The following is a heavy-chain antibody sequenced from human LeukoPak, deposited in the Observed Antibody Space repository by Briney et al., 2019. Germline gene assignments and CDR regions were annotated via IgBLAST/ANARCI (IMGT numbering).Heavy chain of an antibody. CDR2: ISGSGGST. J-gene: IGHJ5*02. CDR3: AKGLRTTMVRGVCWFDP. CDR1: GFTFSSYG. V-gene: IGHV3-23*01. Sequence: AGGSLRLSCAASGFTFSSYGMSWVRQAPGKGLEWVSAISGSGGSTYYADSVKGRFTISRDNSKNTLYLQMNSLRAEDTAVYYCAKGLRTTMVRGVCWFDPWGQGTLVTVSS. D-gene: IGHD3-10*01.